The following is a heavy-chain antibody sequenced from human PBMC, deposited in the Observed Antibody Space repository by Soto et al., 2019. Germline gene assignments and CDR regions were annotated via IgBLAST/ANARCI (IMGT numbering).Heavy chain of an antibody. CDR2: VSASTGKT. V-gene: IGHV1-18*01. CDR3: AREAFGVQASWFDP. CDR1: GYIFTTYS. Sequence: QIQLVQSGSEVRMPGASVKVSCKASGYIFTTYSITWVRQAPGQGLEWMGWVSASTGKTNYAQKFEDRVTMTTDTATTTSYMALRSLRSDDTAVYYCAREAFGVQASWFDPWGQGTLVTVSS. D-gene: IGHD3-10*01. J-gene: IGHJ5*02.